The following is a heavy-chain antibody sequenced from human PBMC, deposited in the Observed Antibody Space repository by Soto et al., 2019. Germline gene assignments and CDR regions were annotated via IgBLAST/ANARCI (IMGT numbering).Heavy chain of an antibody. CDR3: ARGQRGVILVATIKRGFDY. CDR1: GGSFSGYY. J-gene: IGHJ4*02. Sequence: SGTLSLTCAVYGGSFSGYYWSWIRQPPGKGLEWIGEINHSGSTNYNPSLKSRVTISVDTSKNQFSLKLSSVTAADTAVYYCARGQRGVILVATIKRGFDYWGQGTLVTVSS. CDR2: INHSGST. D-gene: IGHD5-12*01. V-gene: IGHV4-34*01.